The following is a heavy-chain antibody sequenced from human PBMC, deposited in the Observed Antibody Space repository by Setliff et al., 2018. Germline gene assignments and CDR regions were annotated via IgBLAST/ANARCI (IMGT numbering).Heavy chain of an antibody. CDR2: ISSSSSYI. D-gene: IGHD3-9*01. Sequence: GGSLRLSCGASGFTFTSYSMTWVRQAPGKGLEWVSSISSSSSYIYYAGSVKGRFTISRDNAKNSAYLQMNSLRAEDTAIYYCARANTTGYYYFDYWGQGTLVTVSS. CDR1: GFTFTSYS. J-gene: IGHJ4*02. V-gene: IGHV3-21*01. CDR3: ARANTTGYYYFDY.